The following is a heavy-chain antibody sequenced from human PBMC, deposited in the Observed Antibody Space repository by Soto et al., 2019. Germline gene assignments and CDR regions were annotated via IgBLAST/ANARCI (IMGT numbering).Heavy chain of an antibody. Sequence: QVQLQESGPGLVKPSQTLSLTCTVSGGSISAGGYYWSWIRQHPGKGLEWIGYIYYSGSTYYNPSLKSRVTISVDTSKNHFSLKLSSVTAADTAVYSCAASCVACRGFNYYGMDVWGQGTSVTVSS. CDR1: GGSISAGGYY. J-gene: IGHJ6*02. CDR3: AASCVACRGFNYYGMDV. V-gene: IGHV4-31*03. D-gene: IGHD5-12*01. CDR2: IYYSGST.